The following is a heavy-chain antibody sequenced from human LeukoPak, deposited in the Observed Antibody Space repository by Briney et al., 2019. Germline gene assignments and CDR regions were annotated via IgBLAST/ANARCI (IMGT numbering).Heavy chain of an antibody. CDR1: GFTFDDYA. D-gene: IGHD3-22*01. V-gene: IGHV3-9*01. J-gene: IGHJ4*02. CDR3: AKDRYYDSSGSFDY. Sequence: GGSLRLSCAASGFTFDDYAMHWVRQAPGKGLEWVSGISWNSGSIGYADSVKGRFTISRDNAKNSLYLQMNSLRAEDTALYCCAKDRYYDSSGSFDYWGQGTLVTVSS. CDR2: ISWNSGSI.